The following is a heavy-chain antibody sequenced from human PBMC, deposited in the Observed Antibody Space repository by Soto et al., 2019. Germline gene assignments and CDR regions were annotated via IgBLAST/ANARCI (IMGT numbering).Heavy chain of an antibody. Sequence: VQLVESGGGVVQPGRSLRLSCAASGFTFSSYGMHWVRQAPGKGLEWVAVISYDGSNKYYADSVKGRFTISRDNSKNTLYLQMNSLRAEDTAVYYCAKDSVGSTSYFDYWGQGTLVTVSS. J-gene: IGHJ4*02. CDR2: ISYDGSNK. CDR1: GFTFSSYG. CDR3: AKDSVGSTSYFDY. V-gene: IGHV3-30*18. D-gene: IGHD2-2*01.